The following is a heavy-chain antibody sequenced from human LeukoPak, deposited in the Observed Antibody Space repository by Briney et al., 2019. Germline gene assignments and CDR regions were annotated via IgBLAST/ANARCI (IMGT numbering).Heavy chain of an antibody. J-gene: IGHJ4*02. CDR1: GGSISSYY. Sequence: SETLSLTCTVSGGSISSYYWSWIRQPPGKGLEWIGYIYYSGSTNYNPSLKSRVTISVDTSKNQFSLKLSSVTAADTAVYYCARLNTDYYYVAYWGQGTLVTVSS. CDR3: ARLNTDYYYVAY. CDR2: IYYSGST. D-gene: IGHD3-16*01. V-gene: IGHV4-59*08.